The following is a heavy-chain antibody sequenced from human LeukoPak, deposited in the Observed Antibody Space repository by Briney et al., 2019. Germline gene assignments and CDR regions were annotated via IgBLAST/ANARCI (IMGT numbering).Heavy chain of an antibody. Sequence: ASVKVSCKAPGYTFTGYYMHWVRQAPGQGLEWMGWINPNSGGTNYAQKFQGRVTMTRDTSISTAYMELSRLRSDDTAVYYCARVYNIADHFDYWGQGTLVTVSS. CDR3: ARVYNIADHFDY. D-gene: IGHD6-13*01. CDR2: INPNSGGT. CDR1: GYTFTGYY. V-gene: IGHV1-2*02. J-gene: IGHJ4*02.